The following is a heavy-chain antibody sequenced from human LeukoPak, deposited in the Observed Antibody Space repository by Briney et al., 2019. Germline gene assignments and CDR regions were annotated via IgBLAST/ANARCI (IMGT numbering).Heavy chain of an antibody. V-gene: IGHV3-7*03. J-gene: IGHJ6*02. CDR3: ARGSGLDV. D-gene: IGHD3-10*01. Sequence: GGSLRLSCAASGFTFSSYWMNWARQAPGKGLERVASINHNGNVNYYVDSVKGRFTISRDNAKNSLYLQMSNLRAEDTAVYFCARGSGLDVWGQGATVTVSS. CDR1: GFTFSSYW. CDR2: INHNGNVN.